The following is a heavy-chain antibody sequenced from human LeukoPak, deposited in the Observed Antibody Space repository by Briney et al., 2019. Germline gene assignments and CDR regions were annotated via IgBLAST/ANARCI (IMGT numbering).Heavy chain of an antibody. Sequence: SETLSLTCTVSGGSISSYYWSWIRQPPGKGLEWIGYIYYSGSTNYNPSLKSRVTISVDTSKNQFSLKLSSVTAADTAVYYCARQGVSSGSYFEHYYYYYGMDVWGQGTTVTVSS. CDR1: GGSISSYY. J-gene: IGHJ6*02. CDR2: IYYSGST. D-gene: IGHD3-10*01. CDR3: ARQGVSSGSYFEHYYYYYGMDV. V-gene: IGHV4-59*08.